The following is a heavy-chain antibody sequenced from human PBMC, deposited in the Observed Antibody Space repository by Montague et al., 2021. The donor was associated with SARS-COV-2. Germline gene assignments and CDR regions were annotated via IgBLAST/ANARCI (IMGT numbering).Heavy chain of an antibody. D-gene: IGHD6-19*01. CDR2: INPNSGGT. CDR1: GYSFTGYY. V-gene: IGHV1-2*02. Sequence: SVKVSCKASGYSFTGYYMHWVRQAPGQGLEWMGWINPNSGGTDYAQKFQGRVTMTRDTSISTAYMELNRLRSDDTAVYFCARGGSDSSGWSTVHYWGQGTLVTVSS. J-gene: IGHJ4*02. CDR3: ARGGSDSSGWSTVHY.